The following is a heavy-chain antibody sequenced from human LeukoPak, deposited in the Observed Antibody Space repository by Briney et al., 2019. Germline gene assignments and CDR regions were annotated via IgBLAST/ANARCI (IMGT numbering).Heavy chain of an antibody. CDR1: GFTFSSYE. D-gene: IGHD1-7*01. J-gene: IGHJ3*02. V-gene: IGHV3-48*03. Sequence: HSGGSLRLSCAASGFTFSSYEMNWVRQAPGKGLEWVSVINPEGTTATYADSVKGRFTISRDNAKNSLYLQMNSLRAEDTAVYYCASGLELRGDAFDIWGQGTMVTVSS. CDR2: INPEGTTA. CDR3: ASGLELRGDAFDI.